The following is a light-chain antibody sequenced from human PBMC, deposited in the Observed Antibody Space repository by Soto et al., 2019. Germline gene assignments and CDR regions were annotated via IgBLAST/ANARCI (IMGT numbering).Light chain of an antibody. CDR2: DTS. Sequence: EIVMTHSPATLSVSPVERVTLSFSSSQFVSSRLAWYQQRPGQVPRLLIYDTSTRAPGISARFSGSGSGTEFTLTISSLQSEDFAVYYCQQYNNWPRTFGQGTKVDI. V-gene: IGKV3-15*01. J-gene: IGKJ1*01. CDR1: QFVSSR. CDR3: QQYNNWPRT.